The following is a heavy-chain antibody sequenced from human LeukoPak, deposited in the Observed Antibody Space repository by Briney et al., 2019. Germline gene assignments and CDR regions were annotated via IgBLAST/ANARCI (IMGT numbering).Heavy chain of an antibody. CDR3: ARALGGYSYGSPFDY. CDR2: IIPIFGTA. Sequence: SVKVSCKASGGTFSSYAISWVRQAPGQGLEWMGGIIPIFGTANYAQKFQGRVTITADESTSTAYMELSSLRSEDTAVYYCARALGGYSYGSPFDYWGQGTLVTVSS. J-gene: IGHJ4*02. CDR1: GGTFSSYA. D-gene: IGHD5-18*01. V-gene: IGHV1-69*13.